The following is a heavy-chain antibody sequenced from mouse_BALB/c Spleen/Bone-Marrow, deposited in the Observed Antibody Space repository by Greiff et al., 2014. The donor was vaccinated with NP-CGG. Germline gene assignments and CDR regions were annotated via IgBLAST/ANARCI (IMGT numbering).Heavy chain of an antibody. CDR1: GFTFSSYT. V-gene: IGHV5-6-4*01. J-gene: IGHJ4*01. Sequence: EVMLVESGGGLVKPGGSLKLSCAASGFTFSSYTMSWVRQTPEKRLEWVATISSGGSYTYYPDSVKGRFTISRDNAKNTLYLQINSFKAVDTAIYYCTRDWKCKFDYAMDYWGQGTPVPGSP. CDR2: ISSGGSYT. CDR3: TRDWKCKFDYAMDY.